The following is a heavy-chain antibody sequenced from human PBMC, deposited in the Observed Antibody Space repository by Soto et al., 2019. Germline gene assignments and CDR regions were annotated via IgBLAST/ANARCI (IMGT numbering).Heavy chain of an antibody. CDR3: ARGVENSKVMFDP. V-gene: IGHV3-23*01. D-gene: IGHD3-22*01. CDR1: GFTFSSDG. J-gene: IGHJ5*02. Sequence: GGSLRLSCAASGFTFSSDGMTWVRQAPGKGLEWVSFISGSGHNTYYADSVKGRFTISRDNSKNTLYLQMNSLRAEDTAIYYCARGVENSKVMFDPWGQGTLVTVSS. CDR2: ISGSGHNT.